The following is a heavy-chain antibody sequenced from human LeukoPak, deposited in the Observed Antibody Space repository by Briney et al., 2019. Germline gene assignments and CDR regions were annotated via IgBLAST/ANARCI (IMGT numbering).Heavy chain of an antibody. CDR3: ARPNIRYCSGGACSNDGTDY. CDR2: MDYSGSN. D-gene: IGHD2-15*01. CDR1: GGSIGSSNYD. V-gene: IGHV4-39*07. Sequence: SETLSLTCTVAGGSIGSSNYDSGWLRQPPGKGLEWIVSMDYSGSNYYSPSLKSRVTISVDTSKNQFSLKLSSVTAADTAVYYCARPNIRYCSGGACSNDGTDYWGQGTLVTVSS. J-gene: IGHJ4*02.